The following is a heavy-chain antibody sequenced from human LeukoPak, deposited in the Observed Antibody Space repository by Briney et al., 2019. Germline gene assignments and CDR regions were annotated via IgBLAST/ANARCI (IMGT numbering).Heavy chain of an antibody. V-gene: IGHV3-53*01. J-gene: IGHJ4*02. CDR2: ISGDDDRT. D-gene: IGHD3-3*01. Sequence: GGSLRLSCAASGFSVSNNYMTWVRQAPGKGLEWVSVISGDDDRTHYADSVKGRFTTSRDNSKNTLYLQMSSLRDDDTAIYFCARDAGRSGCAHWGPGTLVIVSS. CDR1: GFSVSNNY. CDR3: ARDAGRSGCAH.